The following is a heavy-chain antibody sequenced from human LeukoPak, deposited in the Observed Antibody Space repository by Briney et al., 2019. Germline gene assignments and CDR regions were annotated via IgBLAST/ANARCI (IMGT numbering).Heavy chain of an antibody. D-gene: IGHD6-13*01. CDR3: ASLPGIAAAGTEYYFDY. Sequence: SETLSPTCAVYGGSFSGYYWSWIRQPPGKGLEWIGEINHSGSTNYNPSLKSRVTISVDTSKNQFSLKLSSVTAADTAVYYCASLPGIAAAGTEYYFDYWGQGTLVTVSS. CDR1: GGSFSGYY. V-gene: IGHV4-34*01. J-gene: IGHJ4*02. CDR2: INHSGST.